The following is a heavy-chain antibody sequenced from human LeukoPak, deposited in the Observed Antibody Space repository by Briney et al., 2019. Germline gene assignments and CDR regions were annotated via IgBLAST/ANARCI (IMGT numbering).Heavy chain of an antibody. CDR1: GSTFSSYA. J-gene: IGHJ6*03. CDR2: ISSNGGST. Sequence: GGSLRLSCAASGSTFSSYAMHWVRQAPGKGLEYVSAISSNGGSTYYANSVKGRFTISRDNSKNTLYLQMGSLRAEDMAVYYCARVAYYYYYYMDVWGKGTTVTVSS. CDR3: ARVAYYYYYYMDV. V-gene: IGHV3-64*01.